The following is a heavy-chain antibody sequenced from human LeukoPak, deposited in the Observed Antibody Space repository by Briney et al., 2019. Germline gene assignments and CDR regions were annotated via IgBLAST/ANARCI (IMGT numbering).Heavy chain of an antibody. Sequence: SVKVSCKASGYTFTSYGISWVRQAPGQGLEWMGWIIPIFGTANYAQKFQGRVTITADESTSTAYMELSSLRSEDTAVYYCARQRGDGYNPPYYFDYWGQGTLVTVSS. V-gene: IGHV1-69*13. CDR1: GYTFTSYG. J-gene: IGHJ4*02. CDR3: ARQRGDGYNPPYYFDY. CDR2: IIPIFGTA. D-gene: IGHD5-24*01.